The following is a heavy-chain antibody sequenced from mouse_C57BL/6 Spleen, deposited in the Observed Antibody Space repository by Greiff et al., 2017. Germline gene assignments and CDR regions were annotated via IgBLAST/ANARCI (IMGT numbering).Heavy chain of an antibody. CDR3: ARSSNIDY. CDR2: LCNKANGYTT. V-gene: IGHV7-3*01. CDR1: GFTFTDYY. D-gene: IGHD4-1*01. J-gene: IGHJ2*01. Sequence: EVQGVESGGGLVQPGGSLSLSCAASGFTFTDYYMSWVRQPPGQALEWLGFLCNKANGYTTEYSASVKGRFTISRDKSQSVLYNQMNALRAEDSATYYCARSSNIDYWGKGTTLTVSS.